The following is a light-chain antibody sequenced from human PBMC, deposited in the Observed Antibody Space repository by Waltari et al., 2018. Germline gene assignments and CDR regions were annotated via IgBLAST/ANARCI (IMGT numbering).Light chain of an antibody. CDR1: QSVSSD. J-gene: IGKJ2*01. CDR2: GPS. CDR3: QQYSTSPFT. Sequence: EIVLTQSPGPLSLSPGERATLPCRASQSVSSDLAWYQQKPGPAPRLLIYGPSSSATGIPDRFSGSGSGTDFTLTISRLEPEDFAVYYCQQYSTSPFTFGQGTKLEIK. V-gene: IGKV3-20*01.